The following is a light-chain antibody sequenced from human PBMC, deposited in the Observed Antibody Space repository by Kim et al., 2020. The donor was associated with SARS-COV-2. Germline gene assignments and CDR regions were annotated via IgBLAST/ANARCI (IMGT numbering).Light chain of an antibody. V-gene: IGKV3-11*01. CDR1: QSVSSY. Sequence: SLSPGERATLSGRASQSVSSYLAWYQQKPGQAPRLLIYDASNRATGIPARFSGSGSGTDFTLTISSLEPEEFAVYYCQQRSNWPGFGQGTRLEIK. CDR2: DAS. J-gene: IGKJ5*01. CDR3: QQRSNWPG.